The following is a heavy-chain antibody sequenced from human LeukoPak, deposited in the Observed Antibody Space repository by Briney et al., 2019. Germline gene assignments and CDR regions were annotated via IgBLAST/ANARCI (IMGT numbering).Heavy chain of an antibody. Sequence: SQTLSLTCTVSGGSIGSSGFYWGWIRQPPGKGLEWIGSIYDGGSTYYNLSLKSRVTMSVDTSKNQFSLNLRSVTAADTAVFYCARQRYYFDYWGQGILVTVSS. CDR3: ARQRYYFDY. CDR2: IYDGGST. J-gene: IGHJ4*02. V-gene: IGHV4-39*01. D-gene: IGHD3-3*01. CDR1: GGSIGSSGFY.